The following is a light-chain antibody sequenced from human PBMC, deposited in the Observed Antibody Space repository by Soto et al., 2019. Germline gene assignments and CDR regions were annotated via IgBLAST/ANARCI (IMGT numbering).Light chain of an antibody. J-gene: IGKJ1*01. CDR1: QSVSNNY. V-gene: IGKV3-20*01. CDR3: QQYGSSGT. Sequence: EIVLTQSPGTLSLSPGGRATLSCRASQSVSNNYLAWYQQKPGQAPRLLIYGASNRDTGIPDRFSGSGSGTDFTLTISRLEPEDFAVYYCQQYGSSGTFGQGTKVDIK. CDR2: GAS.